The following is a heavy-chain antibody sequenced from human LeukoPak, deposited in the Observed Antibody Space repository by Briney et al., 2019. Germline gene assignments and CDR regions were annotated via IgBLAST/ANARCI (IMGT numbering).Heavy chain of an antibody. CDR3: AKEGQHYTSTWYDY. V-gene: IGHV3-30*18. Sequence: SGRSLRLSCAASGFTFSSYGMQWVRQAPGKGLEWVAVISYDGTTKYYADSVKGRFTISRDNSKNTVYLQTNSLRAEDTALYYCAKEGQHYTSTWYDYWGQGTLVTVSS. CDR2: ISYDGTTK. D-gene: IGHD6-13*01. CDR1: GFTFSSYG. J-gene: IGHJ4*02.